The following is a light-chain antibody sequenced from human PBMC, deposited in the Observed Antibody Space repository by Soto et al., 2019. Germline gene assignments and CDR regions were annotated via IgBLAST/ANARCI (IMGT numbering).Light chain of an antibody. Sequence: QSALTQPRSVSGSPGQSVTISCTGTSSDVGGYDFVSWYQQHPGKAPTLMIYDVSKRPSGVPDRFSGSKSGSTASLTISGLQAEDEADYYCCSYAGTYTPSYVFGTGTKLTVL. CDR2: DVS. CDR3: CSYAGTYTPSYV. V-gene: IGLV2-11*01. J-gene: IGLJ1*01. CDR1: SSDVGGYDF.